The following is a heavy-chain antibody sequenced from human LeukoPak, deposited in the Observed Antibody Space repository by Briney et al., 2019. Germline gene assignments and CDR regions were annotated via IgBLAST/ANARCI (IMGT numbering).Heavy chain of an antibody. J-gene: IGHJ6*03. CDR2: INHSGST. CDR3: ARGRQLVRDVVYYYYYMDV. Sequence: SETLSLTCAVYGGSFSGYYWSWIRQPPGKGLEWIGGINHSGSTNYNPSLKSRVTISVDTSKNQFSLKLSSVTAADTAVYYCARGRQLVRDVVYYYYYMDVWGKGTTVTVSS. V-gene: IGHV4-34*01. D-gene: IGHD6-6*01. CDR1: GGSFSGYY.